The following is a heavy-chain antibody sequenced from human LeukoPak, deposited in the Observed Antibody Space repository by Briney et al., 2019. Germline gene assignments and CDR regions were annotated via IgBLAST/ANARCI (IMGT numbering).Heavy chain of an antibody. CDR2: ISGSGGST. Sequence: GGSLRLSCAASGFTYSSYAMSWVRQAPGKGLEWVSAISGSGGSTYYADSAKGRFTISRDNSKNTLYLQMNSLRAEDTAVYYCAKDTYYYGSGSYNYWGQGTLVTVSS. CDR3: AKDTYYYGSGSYNY. D-gene: IGHD3-10*01. V-gene: IGHV3-23*01. J-gene: IGHJ4*02. CDR1: GFTYSSYA.